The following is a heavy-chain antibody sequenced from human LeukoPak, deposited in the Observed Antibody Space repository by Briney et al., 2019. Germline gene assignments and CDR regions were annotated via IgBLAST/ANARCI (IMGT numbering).Heavy chain of an antibody. D-gene: IGHD5-12*01. J-gene: IGHJ6*03. CDR2: ISYDGSNK. Sequence: GGSLRLSCAASGFTFSSYAMHWVRQAPGKGLEWVAVISYDGSNKYYADSVKGRFTISRDNSKNTLYLQMNSLRAEDTAVYYCAKRGSGHDFQAYYYYMDVWGKGTTVTVSS. CDR3: AKRGSGHDFQAYYYYMDV. CDR1: GFTFSSYA. V-gene: IGHV3-30-3*02.